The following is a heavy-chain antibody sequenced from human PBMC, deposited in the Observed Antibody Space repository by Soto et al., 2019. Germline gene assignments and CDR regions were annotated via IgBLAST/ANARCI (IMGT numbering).Heavy chain of an antibody. Sequence: PSETLSLTCTVSGGSISSGDYYWSWIRQPPGKGLEWIGYIYSSGSTYYNPSLKSRVTISVDTSKNQFSLKLSSVTAADTAVYYCAREGVYDSSGYFRFDPWGQGTLVTVSS. CDR1: GGSISSGDYY. V-gene: IGHV4-30-4*01. D-gene: IGHD3-22*01. J-gene: IGHJ5*02. CDR2: IYSSGST. CDR3: AREGVYDSSGYFRFDP.